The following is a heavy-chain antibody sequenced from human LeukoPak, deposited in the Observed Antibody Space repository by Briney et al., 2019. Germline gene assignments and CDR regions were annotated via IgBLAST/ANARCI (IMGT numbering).Heavy chain of an antibody. CDR2: IWYDGNNK. J-gene: IGHJ4*02. Sequence: PGRSLRLSCAASGFTFSIYAMHWVRQAPGKGLEWVAIIWYDGNNKYYADSVKGRFTISRDNSNSTLYLQMNSLRAEDTAVYYCARGGGSLDNWGQGTLVTVSS. CDR1: GFTFSIYA. D-gene: IGHD3-16*01. V-gene: IGHV3-33*01. CDR3: ARGGGSLDN.